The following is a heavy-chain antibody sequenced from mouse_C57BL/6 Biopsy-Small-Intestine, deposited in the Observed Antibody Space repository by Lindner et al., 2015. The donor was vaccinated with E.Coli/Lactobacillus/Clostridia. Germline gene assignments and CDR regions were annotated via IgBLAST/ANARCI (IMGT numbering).Heavy chain of an antibody. D-gene: IGHD1-1*01. CDR2: IYPRSGNT. CDR3: ARGDYYGSIYEYFDV. CDR1: GYTFTRYG. J-gene: IGHJ1*03. V-gene: IGHV1-81*01. Sequence: VQLQESGAELARPGASVKLSCKASGYTFTRYGISWVKQRPGQGLEWIGEIYPRSGNTYYNEKFKGKATLTADKSSSTAYMELRSLTSEDSAVYFCARGDYYGSIYEYFDVWGTGTTVTVSS.